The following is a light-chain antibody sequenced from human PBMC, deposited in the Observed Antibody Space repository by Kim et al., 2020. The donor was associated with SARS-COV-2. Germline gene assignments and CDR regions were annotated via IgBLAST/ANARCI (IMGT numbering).Light chain of an antibody. CDR3: QQYYSTPKT. CDR2: WAS. J-gene: IGKJ1*01. CDR1: QSVLYSSNNKNY. Sequence: ATINCKSSQSVLYSSNNKNYLAWYQQKPGQPPKLLIYWASARESGVPDRFSGSGSGTDFTLTISSLQAEDVAVYYCQQYYSTPKTFGQGTKVDIK. V-gene: IGKV4-1*01.